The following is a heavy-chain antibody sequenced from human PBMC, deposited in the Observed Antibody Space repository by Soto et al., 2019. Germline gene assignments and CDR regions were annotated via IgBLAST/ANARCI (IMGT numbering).Heavy chain of an antibody. Sequence: QVQLVQSETEVKKPGSSVKVSCRVSGDTFSSYGITWVRLVPGQGLEWMGSIMPLFDIVNYAQKFQGRVSSNADKSKSTAYMELSRLTSEDTAVYYCARYFDILTGYFGSWGQGTLFTVSS. CDR2: IMPLFDIV. J-gene: IGHJ4*02. V-gene: IGHV1-69*04. CDR1: GDTFSSYG. CDR3: ARYFDILTGYFGS. D-gene: IGHD3-9*01.